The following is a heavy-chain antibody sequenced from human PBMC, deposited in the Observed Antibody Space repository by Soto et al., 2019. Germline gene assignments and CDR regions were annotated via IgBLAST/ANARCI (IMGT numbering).Heavy chain of an antibody. D-gene: IGHD2-15*01. Sequence: EVQLLESGGGLVQPGGSLRLSCAASGFTFSSYAMSWVRQAPGKGLEWVSAISGSGGSTYYADSVKGRFTISRDNSKNTLYLQMNSLRAEDTAVYYCAKDRMSGGYCSGGSCYSGFGYFDYWGQGTLVTVSS. CDR3: AKDRMSGGYCSGGSCYSGFGYFDY. V-gene: IGHV3-23*01. CDR2: ISGSGGST. J-gene: IGHJ4*02. CDR1: GFTFSSYA.